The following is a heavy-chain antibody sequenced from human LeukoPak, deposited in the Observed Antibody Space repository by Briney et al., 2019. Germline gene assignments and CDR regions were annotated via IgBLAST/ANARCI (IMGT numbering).Heavy chain of an antibody. CDR1: GFTFSSYS. D-gene: IGHD1-26*01. V-gene: IGHV3-21*01. J-gene: IGHJ3*02. CDR3: ARDDPRGSYVNDAFDI. CDR2: ISSSSSYI. Sequence: GGSLRLSCAGSGFTFSSYSMNWVRQAPGKGLEWVSSISSSSSYIYYADSVKGRFTISRDNAKNSLYLQMNSLRAEDTAVYYCARDDPRGSYVNDAFDIWGQGTMVTVSS.